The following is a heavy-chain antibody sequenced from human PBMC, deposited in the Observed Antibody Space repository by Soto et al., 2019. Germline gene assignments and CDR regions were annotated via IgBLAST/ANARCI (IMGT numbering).Heavy chain of an antibody. CDR2: ISGSGGST. Sequence: PGGSLRLSCAASGFTFSSYAMSWVRQAPGKGLEWVSAISGSGGSTYYADSVKGRFTISRDNSKNTLYLQMNSLRAEDTAVYYCAKFGDYYGSGSYYIDYYYMDVWGKGTTVTVSS. CDR3: AKFGDYYGSGSYYIDYYYMDV. J-gene: IGHJ6*03. D-gene: IGHD3-10*01. V-gene: IGHV3-23*01. CDR1: GFTFSSYA.